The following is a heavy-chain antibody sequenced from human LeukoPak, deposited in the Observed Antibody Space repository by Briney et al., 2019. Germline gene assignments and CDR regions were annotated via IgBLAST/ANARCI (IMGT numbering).Heavy chain of an antibody. Sequence: PGRSLRLSCAASGFTFSSYGMHWVRQAPGKGLEWVAVISYDGSNKYYADSVKGRFTISRDNSKNTLYLQMNSLRAEDTAVYYCAKDKAPGYSYGYGGMDVWGQGTTVTVSS. J-gene: IGHJ6*02. V-gene: IGHV3-30*18. CDR2: ISYDGSNK. CDR1: GFTFSSYG. D-gene: IGHD5-18*01. CDR3: AKDKAPGYSYGYGGMDV.